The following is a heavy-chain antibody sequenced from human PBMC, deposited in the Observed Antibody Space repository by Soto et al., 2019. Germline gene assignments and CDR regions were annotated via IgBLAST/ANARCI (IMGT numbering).Heavy chain of an antibody. J-gene: IGHJ5*01. CDR3: ARVRQGCSANNCYFDP. Sequence: QVHLQESGPGLVAPSGTPSLTCTLSGGSVRAPDWWNWVRQSPDKGLEWIAEVHISGHSNYNPSLRSRVSVSIDSSKNPFSLDLNSVTAADTAIYYCARVRQGCSANNCYFDPWGQGTQVTISS. CDR2: VHISGHS. CDR1: GGSVRAPDW. D-gene: IGHD1-1*01. V-gene: IGHV4-4*02.